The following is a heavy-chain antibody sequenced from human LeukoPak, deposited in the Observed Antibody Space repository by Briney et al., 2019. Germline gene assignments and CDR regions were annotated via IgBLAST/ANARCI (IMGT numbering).Heavy chain of an antibody. D-gene: IGHD2-2*01. CDR2: ISSSSSTI. J-gene: IGHJ4*02. Sequence: GGSLRLSCAASGFTFSSYSMNWVRQAPGKGLEWVSYISSSSSTIYYADSVKGRFTISRDKAKNSLYPQMNSLRAEDTAVYYCAREYCSSTSCLYDYWGQGTLVTVSS. CDR1: GFTFSSYS. V-gene: IGHV3-48*01. CDR3: AREYCSSTSCLYDY.